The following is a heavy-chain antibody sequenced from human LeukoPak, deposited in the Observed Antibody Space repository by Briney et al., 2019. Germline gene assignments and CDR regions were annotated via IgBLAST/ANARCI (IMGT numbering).Heavy chain of an antibody. D-gene: IGHD5-24*01. V-gene: IGHV3-20*04. Sequence: GGSLRLSCAASGFTFDDYGMSWVRQAPGKGLEWVSGINWIGGSTGYADSVKGRFTISRDNAKNSLYLQMNSLRVEDTAVYYCARGGDGYNSPFDYWGQGTPVTVSS. CDR2: INWIGGST. J-gene: IGHJ4*02. CDR1: GFTFDDYG. CDR3: ARGGDGYNSPFDY.